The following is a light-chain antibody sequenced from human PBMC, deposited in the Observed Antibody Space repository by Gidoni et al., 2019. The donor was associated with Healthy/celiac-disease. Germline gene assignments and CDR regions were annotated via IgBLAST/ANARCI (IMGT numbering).Light chain of an antibody. Sequence: EIVLTQSPATLSLSPGERATLSCRASQSVSSYLAWYQQKPGQAPRLLIDDASRFSGSGSGTDFTLTISSLEPEDFAVYYCQQRSNWPPSGTFGGGTKVEIK. J-gene: IGKJ4*01. V-gene: IGKV3-11*01. CDR2: DAS. CDR1: QSVSSY. CDR3: QQRSNWPPSGT.